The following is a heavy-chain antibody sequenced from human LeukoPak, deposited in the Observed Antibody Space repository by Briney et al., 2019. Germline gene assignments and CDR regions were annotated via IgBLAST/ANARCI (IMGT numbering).Heavy chain of an antibody. CDR2: IYYSGSA. D-gene: IGHD3-22*01. CDR3: ATRYYYDSSGYFDY. CDR1: GGPISSYQ. Sequence: PSETLSLTCTVSGGPISSYQWSWIRQPPGKGLEWIGNIYYSGSANYNPSLQSRVIISVDTSKNQFSLKLSSVTAADTAVYYCATRYYYDSSGYFDYWGQGTLVTVSS. V-gene: IGHV4-59*08. J-gene: IGHJ4*02.